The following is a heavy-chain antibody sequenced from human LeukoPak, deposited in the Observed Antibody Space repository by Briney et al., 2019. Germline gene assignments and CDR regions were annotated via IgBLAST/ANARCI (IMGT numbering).Heavy chain of an antibody. CDR3: ARDSAPRGYYYYGMDV. V-gene: IGHV4-31*03. Sequence: SETLSLTCTVSGGSISSGGYYWSWIRQHPGKGLEWIGYIYYSGSAYYNPSLKSRVTISVDTSKNQFSLKLSSVTAADTAVYYCARDSAPRGYYYYGMDVWGQGITVTVSS. J-gene: IGHJ6*02. CDR1: GGSISSGGYY. CDR2: IYYSGSA. D-gene: IGHD7-27*01.